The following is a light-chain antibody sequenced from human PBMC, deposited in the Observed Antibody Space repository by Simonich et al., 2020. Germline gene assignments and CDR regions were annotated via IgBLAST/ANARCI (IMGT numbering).Light chain of an antibody. V-gene: IGKV3-11*01. CDR3: QQRSNWPIT. CDR2: EAS. J-gene: IGKJ5*01. CDR1: QSVSSY. Sequence: EIVLTQSPATLSLSPGERATLSCRASQSVSSYLAWYQQKPGQAPRLLIYEASHRATGIPARFSGSGSGTDFTLTISSLEPEDFAVYYCQQRSNWPITFGQGTRLEIK.